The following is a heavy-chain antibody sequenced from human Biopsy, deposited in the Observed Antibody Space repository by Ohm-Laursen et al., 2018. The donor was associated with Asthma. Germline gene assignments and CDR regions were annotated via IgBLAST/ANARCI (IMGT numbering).Heavy chain of an antibody. J-gene: IGHJ5*02. D-gene: IGHD3-9*01. CDR3: AKAERYFDWYWFDP. V-gene: IGHV3-30*18. CDR2: ISYDGSTK. Sequence: SLRLSCAASGFTFSSYGMHWVRQAPGKGLEWVAVISYDGSTKYYADSVKGRFTISRDNSKNTLYLRMNSLRAEDTAVYYCAKAERYFDWYWFDPWGQGTLVTVSS. CDR1: GFTFSSYG.